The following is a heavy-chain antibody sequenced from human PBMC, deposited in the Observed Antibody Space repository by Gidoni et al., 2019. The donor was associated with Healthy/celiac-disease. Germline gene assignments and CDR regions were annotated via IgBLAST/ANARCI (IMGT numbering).Heavy chain of an antibody. J-gene: IGHJ6*02. D-gene: IGHD3-10*01. Sequence: QLQLQESGPGLVKPSETLSLTCTVSGGSLSSSSYYWGWIRQPPGKGLEWIGSIYYSGSTYYNPSLKSRVTISVDTSKNQFSLKLSSVTAADTAVYYCARRSVVRGGDYGMDVWGQGTTVTVSS. V-gene: IGHV4-39*01. CDR2: IYYSGST. CDR1: GGSLSSSSYY. CDR3: ARRSVVRGGDYGMDV.